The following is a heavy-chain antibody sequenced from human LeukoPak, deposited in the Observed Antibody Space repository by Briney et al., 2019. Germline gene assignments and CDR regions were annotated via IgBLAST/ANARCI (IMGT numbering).Heavy chain of an antibody. J-gene: IGHJ4*02. V-gene: IGHV1-8*02. CDR2: TNLNGGNT. Sequence: GATVNLTCKSSGYTFTPYDIYWVRKATGQGLDWKGSTNLNGGNTGYAQKFKGRVSMTSNTANSTAYMKLRSLRSEDTDVYYCARGDSSSWYSLCPTDYWGQGTLVTVSS. CDR3: ARGDSSSWYSLCPTDY. CDR1: GYTFTPYD. D-gene: IGHD6-13*01.